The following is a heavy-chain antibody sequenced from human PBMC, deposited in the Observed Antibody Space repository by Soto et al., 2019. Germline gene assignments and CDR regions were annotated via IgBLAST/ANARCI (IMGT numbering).Heavy chain of an antibody. Sequence: SVKVSCKASGFNLRTTAVQWVRQARGQRLEWIGWIVVGSGNTNYAQNFQERVTITRDMSTSTAYMDVSSLRSEDTAVYYCAADPYYYDSSDYYSFDQWGQGTLVTVSS. D-gene: IGHD3-22*01. CDR2: IVVGSGNT. J-gene: IGHJ4*02. CDR1: GFNLRTTA. CDR3: AADPYYYDSSDYYSFDQ. V-gene: IGHV1-58*01.